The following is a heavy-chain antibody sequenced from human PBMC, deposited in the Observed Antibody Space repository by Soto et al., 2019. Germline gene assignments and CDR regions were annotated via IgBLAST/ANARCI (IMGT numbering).Heavy chain of an antibody. CDR2: IYYSGST. Sequence: SETLSLTCTVSGGSISGYYWSWIRQPPGKGLEWIGYIYYSGSTNYIPSLESRVTISVDTSKNQFSLKLSSVTAADTAVYYCARCDCSGGFCHYCFDYWGQGTLVTVSS. CDR3: ARCDCSGGFCHYCFDY. D-gene: IGHD2-15*01. CDR1: GGSISGYY. V-gene: IGHV4-59*01. J-gene: IGHJ4*02.